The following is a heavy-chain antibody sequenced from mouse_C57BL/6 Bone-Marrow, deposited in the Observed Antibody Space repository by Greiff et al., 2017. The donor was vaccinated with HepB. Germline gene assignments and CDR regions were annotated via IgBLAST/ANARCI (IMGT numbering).Heavy chain of an antibody. CDR1: GFTFSSYG. J-gene: IGHJ2*01. CDR2: ISSGGSYT. D-gene: IGHD2-5*01. Sequence: EVHLVDSGGDLVKPGGSLKLSCAASGFTFSSYGMSWVRQTPDKRLEWVATISSGGSYTYYPDSVKGRFTISRDNAKNTLYLQMSSLKSEDTAMYYCASLYYSNYLYYWGQGTTLTVSS. CDR3: ASLYYSNYLYY. V-gene: IGHV5-6*01.